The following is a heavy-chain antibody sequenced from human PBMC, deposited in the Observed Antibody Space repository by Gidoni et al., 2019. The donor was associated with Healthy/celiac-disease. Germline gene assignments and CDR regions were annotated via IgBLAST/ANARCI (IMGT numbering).Heavy chain of an antibody. CDR2: ISYDGSNK. J-gene: IGHJ4*02. V-gene: IGHV3-30*18. D-gene: IGHD5-18*01. CDR1: GFTFSSYG. CDR3: AKGAIQEGTDY. Sequence: QVQLVESGGGVVQPGRSLSLSCAASGFTFSSYGMHWVRQAPGKGLEWVAVISYDGSNKYYADSVKGRFTISRDNSKNTLYLQMNSLRAEDTAVYYCAKGAIQEGTDYWGQGTLVTVSS.